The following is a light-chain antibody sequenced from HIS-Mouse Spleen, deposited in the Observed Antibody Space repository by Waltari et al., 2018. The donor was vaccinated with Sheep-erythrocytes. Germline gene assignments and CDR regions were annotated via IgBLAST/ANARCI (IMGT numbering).Light chain of an antibody. Sequence: QSALTQPASVSGSPGQSITISCTGTSSDVGSYNLVSWYQQHPGKAPKLMIYQGSKRPSGVSNRCSGSKSGNTASLTISGLQAEDEADYYCCSYAGSSTPWVFGGGTKLTVL. V-gene: IGLV2-23*01. CDR2: QGS. CDR3: CSYAGSSTPWV. J-gene: IGLJ3*02. CDR1: SSDVGSYNL.